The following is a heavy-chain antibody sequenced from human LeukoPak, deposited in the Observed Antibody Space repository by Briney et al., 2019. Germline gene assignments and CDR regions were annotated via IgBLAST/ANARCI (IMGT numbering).Heavy chain of an antibody. CDR3: ARVSLTYFDY. CDR2: ISAYNGNT. J-gene: IGHJ4*02. Sequence: ASVKVSCKASGYTFTSYDINWVRQALGQGLEWMGWISAYNGNTNYAQKLQGRVTMTTDTSTSTAYMELRSLRSDDTAVYYCARVSLTYFDYWGQGTLVTVSS. CDR1: GYTFTSYD. V-gene: IGHV1-18*01.